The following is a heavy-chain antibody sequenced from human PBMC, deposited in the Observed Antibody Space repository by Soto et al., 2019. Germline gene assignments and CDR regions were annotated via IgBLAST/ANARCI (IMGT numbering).Heavy chain of an antibody. V-gene: IGHV3-48*01. J-gene: IGHJ5*02. D-gene: IGHD3-3*01. CDR2: ISSSSSTI. CDR3: ARGYVLRFSNWFDP. Sequence: GGSMRLSCAASGLTISSYSMNWVRKATGKGLEWVSYISSSSSTIYYADSVKGRFTISRDNAKNSLYLQMNSLRAEDTAVYYCARGYVLRFSNWFDPWGQGTLVTVSS. CDR1: GLTISSYS.